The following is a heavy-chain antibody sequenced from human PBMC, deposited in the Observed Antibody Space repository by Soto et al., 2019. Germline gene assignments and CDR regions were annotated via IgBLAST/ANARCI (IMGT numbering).Heavy chain of an antibody. CDR3: AKSEGSGSYYFDY. CDR2: ISGSGGST. CDR1: GFTFSSYA. J-gene: IGHJ4*02. D-gene: IGHD3-10*01. V-gene: IGHV3-23*01. Sequence: EVQLLESGGGLVQPGGSLRLSCAASGFTFSSYAMSWVRQAQGKGLEWVSAISGSGGSTYYADSVKGRFTIARDNSKNTLYLQMNSLRAEDTAVYYCAKSEGSGSYYFDYWGQGTLVTVSS.